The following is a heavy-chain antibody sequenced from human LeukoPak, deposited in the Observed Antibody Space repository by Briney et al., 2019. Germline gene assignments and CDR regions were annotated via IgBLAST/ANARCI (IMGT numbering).Heavy chain of an antibody. CDR3: ATHSSSSIPNFDY. CDR1: GGTFSSYA. V-gene: IGHV1-69*05. Sequence: ASVKVSCKASGGTFSSYAISWVRQAPGQGVEWMGGIIPIFGTANYAQKFQGRVTITTDESTSTAYMELSSLRSEGTAVYYCATHSSSSIPNFDYWGQGTLVTVSS. D-gene: IGHD6-6*01. J-gene: IGHJ4*02. CDR2: IIPIFGTA.